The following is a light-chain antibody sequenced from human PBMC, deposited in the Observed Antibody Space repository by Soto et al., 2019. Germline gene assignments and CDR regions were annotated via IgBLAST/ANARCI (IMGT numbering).Light chain of an antibody. Sequence: QSVLTQPPSASGSPGQSVTISCTGTSSDVGGYNYVSWYQQHPGKAPKLMIYEVSERPSGVPDRFSGSKSSNTASLTVSGLQAEDEADYYCSSYAGSNNFVFGTGTKVP. CDR3: SSYAGSNNFV. J-gene: IGLJ1*01. V-gene: IGLV2-8*01. CDR2: EVS. CDR1: SSDVGGYNY.